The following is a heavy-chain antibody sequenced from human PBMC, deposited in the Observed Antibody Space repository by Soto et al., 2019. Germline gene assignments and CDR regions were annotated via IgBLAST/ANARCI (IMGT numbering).Heavy chain of an antibody. CDR3: ARTPGIFGVVMTFPAGFDY. CDR1: GGSISSSSYY. CDR2: IYYSGST. D-gene: IGHD3-3*01. Sequence: QLQLQESGPGLVKPSETLSLTCTVSGGSISSSSYYWGWIRQPPGKGLEWIGSIYYSGSTYYNPSLKSRVTISVDTSKNQFSLKLSSVTAADTAVYYCARTPGIFGVVMTFPAGFDYWGQGTLVTVSS. V-gene: IGHV4-39*01. J-gene: IGHJ4*02.